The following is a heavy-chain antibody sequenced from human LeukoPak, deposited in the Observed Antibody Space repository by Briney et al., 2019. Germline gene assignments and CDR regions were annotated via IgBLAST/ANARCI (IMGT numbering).Heavy chain of an antibody. D-gene: IGHD6-19*01. CDR1: GVSISSDNY. CDR3: AKHRMWLVGLES. J-gene: IGHJ1*01. Sequence: SETLSLTCIVSGVSISSDNYWGWISQSPGKGLELIGSVHFSGATHYNPSLKSRDAITLDTSKNQFSLKLNSVTAADTAIYYCAKHRMWLVGLESWGQGTLVTVSS. CDR2: VHFSGAT. V-gene: IGHV4-39*01.